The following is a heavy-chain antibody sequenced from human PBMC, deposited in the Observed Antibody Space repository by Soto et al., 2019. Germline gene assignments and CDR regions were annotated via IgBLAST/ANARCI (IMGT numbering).Heavy chain of an antibody. CDR3: ARAPLLVGVTTHEYYFDY. D-gene: IGHD1-26*01. CDR2: VIRSFGTA. J-gene: IGHJ4*02. CDR1: LCTLSNYV. Sequence: ASVNVCRQASLCTLSNYVISWLRQAPGQGREWMGGVIRSFGTANYARELQGRVTIIANESTSTAYMELSSLRTEDTAMYYCARAPLLVGVTTHEYYFDYWGQGTLVTVSS. V-gene: IGHV1-69*13.